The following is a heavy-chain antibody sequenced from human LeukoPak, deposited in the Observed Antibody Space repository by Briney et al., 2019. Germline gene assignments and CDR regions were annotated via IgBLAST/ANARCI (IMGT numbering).Heavy chain of an antibody. CDR3: ARRSQQLVNWYFDL. J-gene: IGHJ2*01. CDR1: GGSISSYY. V-gene: IGHV4-59*01. CDR2: IYYSGST. Sequence: SSETLSLTCTVSGGSISSYYWSWIRQPPGKGLEWIGYIYYSGSTNYNPSLKSRVTISVDTSKNQFSLKLSSVTAADTAVYYCARRSQQLVNWYFDLWGRGTLVTVSS. D-gene: IGHD6-13*01.